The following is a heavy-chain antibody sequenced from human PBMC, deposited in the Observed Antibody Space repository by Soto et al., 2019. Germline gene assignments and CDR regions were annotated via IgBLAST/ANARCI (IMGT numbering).Heavy chain of an antibody. Sequence: GGSLRLSCVGSGFTFSSYALSWVRQAPGRGLEWVSAISGSGGSTNYADSVKGRFTISRDNSKNTLYLQMNSLRAEDTAVYYCAKGRFYDSSGYSPLDYWGQGTLVTFSS. D-gene: IGHD3-22*01. CDR3: AKGRFYDSSGYSPLDY. CDR2: ISGSGGST. V-gene: IGHV3-23*01. CDR1: GFTFSSYA. J-gene: IGHJ4*02.